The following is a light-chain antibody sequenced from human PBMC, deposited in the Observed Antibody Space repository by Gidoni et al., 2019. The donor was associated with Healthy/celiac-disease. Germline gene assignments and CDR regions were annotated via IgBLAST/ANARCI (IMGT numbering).Light chain of an antibody. CDR2: AAS. CDR3: QQLNSYPPT. CDR1: QGISSY. J-gene: IGKJ1*01. V-gene: IGKV1-9*01. Sequence: DIQLTQSPSFLSASVGDRVTITCWASQGISSYLAWYQQKPGKAPKLLIYAASTLQSGVPSRFSGSGSGTEFTLTISSLQPEDFATYYCQQLNSYPPTFGQXTKVEIK.